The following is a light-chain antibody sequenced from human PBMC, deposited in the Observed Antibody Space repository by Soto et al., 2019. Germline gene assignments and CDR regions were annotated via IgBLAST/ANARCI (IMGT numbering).Light chain of an antibody. J-gene: IGKJ1*01. V-gene: IGKV3D-15*01. CDR1: QSVRSN. CDR2: GAS. Sequence: EIVLTQSPGTLSLSPWERATLSCRASQSVRSNFLAWYQQKPGQAPRLLIYGASNRATGIPARFSGRGSGTEFTLTISSVQSEDFAVYFCQQYNNWPTFGQGTKVDIK. CDR3: QQYNNWPT.